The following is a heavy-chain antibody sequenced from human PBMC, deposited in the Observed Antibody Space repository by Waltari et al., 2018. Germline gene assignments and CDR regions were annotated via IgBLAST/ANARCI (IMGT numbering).Heavy chain of an antibody. CDR2: IYYSGST. D-gene: IGHD6-6*01. CDR3: ARMIAARPHYYYGMDV. Sequence: QVQLQESGPGLVKPSETLSLTCTVSGGSISSSYWSWIRQPPGKGLEWICYIYYSGSTNYNPSLKSRVTISVDTSKNQFSLKLSSVTAADTAVYYCARMIAARPHYYYGMDVWGQGTTVTVSS. CDR1: GGSISSSY. J-gene: IGHJ6*02. V-gene: IGHV4-59*01.